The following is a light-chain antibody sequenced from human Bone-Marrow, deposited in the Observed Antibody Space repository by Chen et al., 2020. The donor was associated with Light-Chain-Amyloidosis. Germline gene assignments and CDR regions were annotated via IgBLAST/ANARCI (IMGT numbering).Light chain of an antibody. CDR1: QTIYSNY. Sequence: EIVLTQSPGPLSLSLGEGANLSCRASQTIYSNYLTWYQQKFGQAPRLLIYGSSSRTTGIPDRFTGSGSGTDFTLTINRLEPEDFAMYYCQQYGTSPLTFGGGTKVEIK. J-gene: IGKJ4*01. CDR2: GSS. CDR3: QQYGTSPLT. V-gene: IGKV3-20*01.